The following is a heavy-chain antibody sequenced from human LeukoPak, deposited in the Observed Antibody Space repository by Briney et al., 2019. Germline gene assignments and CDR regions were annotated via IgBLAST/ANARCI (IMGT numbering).Heavy chain of an antibody. CDR1: GGTFSSYA. J-gene: IGHJ5*02. D-gene: IGHD6-19*01. CDR2: IIPILGIA. Sequence: SVKVSCKASGGTFSSYAISWVRQAPGQGLEWMGRIIPILGIANYAQKFQGRVTITADKSTSTAYMELSSLRSEDTAVYYCVVAVAGTTSSPGGRTGFDPWGQGTLVTVSS. V-gene: IGHV1-69*04. CDR3: VVAVAGTTSSPGGRTGFDP.